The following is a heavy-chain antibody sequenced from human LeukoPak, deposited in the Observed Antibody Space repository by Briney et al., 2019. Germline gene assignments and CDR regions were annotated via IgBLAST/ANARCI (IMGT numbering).Heavy chain of an antibody. CDR2: IYYSGST. J-gene: IGHJ4*02. CDR1: GGSISSSSYY. V-gene: IGHV4-39*01. Sequence: PSETLSLTCTVSGGSISSSSYYWGWIRQPPGKGLEWIGSIYYSGSTYYNPSLKSRVTISVDTSKNQFSLKLSSVTAADTAVYYCARRGSSSWYDFDYWRQGTLVTVSS. D-gene: IGHD6-13*01. CDR3: ARRGSSSWYDFDY.